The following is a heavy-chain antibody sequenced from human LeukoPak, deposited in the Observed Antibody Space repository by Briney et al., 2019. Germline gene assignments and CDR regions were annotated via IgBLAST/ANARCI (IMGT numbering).Heavy chain of an antibody. V-gene: IGHV3-30*04. D-gene: IGHD6-19*01. CDR1: GFTFSGSA. J-gene: IGHJ6*02. Sequence: GGSLRLSCAASGFTFSGSAMTWVRQAPGKGLEWVAVLSYDGSHTYYADSVKGRITISRDNSKNAVYLQMNSLRGEDTAVYHCARARSGWTLGSMDVWGQGTSVTVSS. CDR3: ARARSGWTLGSMDV. CDR2: LSYDGSHT.